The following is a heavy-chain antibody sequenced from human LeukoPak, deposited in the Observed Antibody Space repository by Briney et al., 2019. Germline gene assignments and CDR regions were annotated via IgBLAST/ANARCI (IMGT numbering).Heavy chain of an antibody. D-gene: IGHD4-11*01. J-gene: IGHJ6*03. CDR3: ARGGGQFTVTTDPYYYYYMDV. CDR1: GGSISGYY. CDR2: IYYSGST. V-gene: IGHV4-59*01. Sequence: SSETLSLTCTVSGGSISGYYWSWIRQPPGKGLEWIGYIYYSGSTNYNPSLKSRVTISVDTSKNQFSLKLSSVTAADTAVYYCARGGGQFTVTTDPYYYYYMDVWGKGTTVTVSS.